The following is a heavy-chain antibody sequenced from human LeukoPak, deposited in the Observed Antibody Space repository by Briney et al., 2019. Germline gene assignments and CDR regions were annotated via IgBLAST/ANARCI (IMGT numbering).Heavy chain of an antibody. CDR2: ISTSTGDT. CDR3: AIGTTTWWLRLDY. D-gene: IGHD5-12*01. J-gene: IGHJ4*02. Sequence: ASVKVSCKTSGYSFILYGISWVRQAPGQGPEWMGWISTSTGDTKYTQKFQGRVTITADKSTSTAYMELSSLRSEDTAVYYCAIGTTTWWLRLDYWGQGTLVTVSS. V-gene: IGHV1-18*01. CDR1: GYSFILYG.